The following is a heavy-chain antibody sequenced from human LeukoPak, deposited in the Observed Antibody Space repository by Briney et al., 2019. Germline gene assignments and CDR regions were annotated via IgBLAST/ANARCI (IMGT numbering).Heavy chain of an antibody. Sequence: ASVKVSCKASGYTFTGYYMHWVRQAPGQGLEWVGWINPKSGGTDYAQRLQGRVTMTTDTSIATAYLELSRLTSDDTAVYFCARGTIGSYSSVHDWGQGTLVTVSS. CDR1: GYTFTGYY. D-gene: IGHD1-26*01. CDR3: ARGTIGSYSSVHD. V-gene: IGHV1-2*02. J-gene: IGHJ1*01. CDR2: INPKSGGT.